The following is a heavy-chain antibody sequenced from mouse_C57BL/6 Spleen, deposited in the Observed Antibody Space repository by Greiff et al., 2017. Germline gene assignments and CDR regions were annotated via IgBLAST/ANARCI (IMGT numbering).Heavy chain of an antibody. V-gene: IGHV5-17*01. CDR2: ISSGSSTI. J-gene: IGHJ4*01. Sequence: EVKLMESGGGLVKPGGSLKLSCAASGFTFSDYGMHWVRQAPEKGLEWVAYISSGSSTIYYADTVKGRFTISRDNAKNTLCLQMTSLRSEDTAMYYCARGGSSYHYYAMDYWGQGTSVTVSS. CDR3: ARGGSSYHYYAMDY. D-gene: IGHD1-1*01. CDR1: GFTFSDYG.